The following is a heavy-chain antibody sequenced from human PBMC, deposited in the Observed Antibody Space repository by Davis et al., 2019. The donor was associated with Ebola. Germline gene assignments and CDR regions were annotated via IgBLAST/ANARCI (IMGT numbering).Heavy chain of an antibody. J-gene: IGHJ4*02. CDR1: GFTFSSYA. V-gene: IGHV3-23*01. D-gene: IGHD3-22*01. CDR3: AKDSEARYYYDSSGYYLGPNYFDY. CDR2: ISGSGGST. Sequence: AGSLRLSCAASGFTFSSYAMSWVRQAPGKGLEWVSAISGSGGSTYYADSVKGRFTISRDNSKNTLYLQMNSLRAEDTAVYYCAKDSEARYYYDSSGYYLGPNYFDYWGQGTLVTVSS.